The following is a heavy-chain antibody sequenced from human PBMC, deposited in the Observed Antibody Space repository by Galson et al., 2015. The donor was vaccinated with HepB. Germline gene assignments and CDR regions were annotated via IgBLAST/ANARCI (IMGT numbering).Heavy chain of an antibody. Sequence: LSLTCTVSGGSITNYYWSWIRQPAGKGLEWIGRIYSGGDTYYNPSLESRATMSVDTSKNQFSLELRSVIAADTAVYYCARDAYYFDTSGYYQTDYWGQGTLVTVSS. V-gene: IGHV4-4*07. CDR3: ARDAYYFDTSGYYQTDY. CDR1: GGSITNYY. CDR2: IYSGGDT. D-gene: IGHD3-22*01. J-gene: IGHJ4*02.